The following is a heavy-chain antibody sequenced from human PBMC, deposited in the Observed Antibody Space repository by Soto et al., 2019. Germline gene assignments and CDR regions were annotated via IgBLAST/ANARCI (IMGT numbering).Heavy chain of an antibody. Sequence: SETLSLTCTVSGGSISSSSYYCGWIRQPPGKGLEWIGSIYYSGSTYYNPSLKSRVTISVDTSKNQFSLKLSSVTAADTAVYYCASLYYYDSSGYYVWEDYYYGMDVWGQGTTVTVSS. CDR2: IYYSGST. CDR3: ASLYYYDSSGYYVWEDYYYGMDV. J-gene: IGHJ6*02. CDR1: GGSISSSSYY. D-gene: IGHD3-22*01. V-gene: IGHV4-39*01.